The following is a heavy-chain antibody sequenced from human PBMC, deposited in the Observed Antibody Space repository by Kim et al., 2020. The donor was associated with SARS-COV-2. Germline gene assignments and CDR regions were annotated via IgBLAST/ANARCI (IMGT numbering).Heavy chain of an antibody. J-gene: IGHJ4*02. CDR2: INAGGASI. D-gene: IGHD4-17*01. Sequence: ASVKVSCKTSGFSFTSYDLHWVRQAPGQGLEWMGLINAGGASIVYSQKFQGRVTITNDISANTAYMDLTNLESGDTAVYYCARDWMTTGFDNSGLGTVVT. CDR1: GFSFTSYD. V-gene: IGHV1-3*01. CDR3: ARDWMTTGFDN.